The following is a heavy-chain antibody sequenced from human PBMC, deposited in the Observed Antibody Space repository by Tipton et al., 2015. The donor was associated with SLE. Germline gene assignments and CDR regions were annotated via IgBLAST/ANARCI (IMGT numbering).Heavy chain of an antibody. CDR1: GFTFSSYG. J-gene: IGHJ6*03. CDR3: AKPASPFYYYMDV. D-gene: IGHD2-2*01. CDR2: IWYDGSNK. V-gene: IGHV3-33*06. Sequence: SLRLSCAASGFTFSSYGIHWVRQAPGKGLEWVAVIWYDGSNKYYADSVKGRFTISRDNSKNTLYLQMNSLRAEDTAVYYCAKPASPFYYYMDVWGKGTTVTVSS.